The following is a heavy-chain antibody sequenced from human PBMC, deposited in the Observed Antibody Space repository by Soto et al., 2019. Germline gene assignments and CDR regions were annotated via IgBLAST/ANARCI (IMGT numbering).Heavy chain of an antibody. J-gene: IGHJ4*02. CDR1: GYTFTSYD. CDR2: MNPNSGNT. CDR3: ARVLAVAGRERGYYFDY. Sequence: ASVKVSCKASGYTFTSYDINWVRQATGQGLEWMGWMNPNSGNTGYAQKFQGRVTMTRNTSISTAYMELSSLRSGDTAVYYCARVLAVAGRERGYYFDYWGQGTLVTVSS. D-gene: IGHD6-19*01. V-gene: IGHV1-8*01.